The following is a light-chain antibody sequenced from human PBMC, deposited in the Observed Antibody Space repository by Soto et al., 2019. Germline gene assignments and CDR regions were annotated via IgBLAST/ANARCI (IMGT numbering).Light chain of an antibody. J-gene: IGLJ2*01. CDR3: SSYTSSSTLEGVV. CDR2: EVS. Sequence: QSALTQPASVSGSHGQSITISCTGTSSDVGGYNYVSWYQQHPDKAPKLMIYEVSTRPSGVSDRFSGFKSGDTASLTISGLQAEDEADYYCSSYTSSSTLEGVVFGGGTKLTVL. CDR1: SSDVGGYNY. V-gene: IGLV2-14*01.